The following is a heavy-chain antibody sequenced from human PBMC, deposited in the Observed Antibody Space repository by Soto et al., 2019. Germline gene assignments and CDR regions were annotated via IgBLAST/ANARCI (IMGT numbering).Heavy chain of an antibody. V-gene: IGHV5-51*01. CDR3: ARWETRYYYDSSGYYPFDY. J-gene: IGHJ4*02. Sequence: GESLKISCKGSGYSFTSYWIGWVRQMPGKGLEWMGIIYPGDSDTRYSPSFQGQVTISADKSISTAYLQWSSLKASDTAMYYCARWETRYYYDSSGYYPFDYWGQGTLVTVPQ. CDR2: IYPGDSDT. CDR1: GYSFTSYW. D-gene: IGHD3-22*01.